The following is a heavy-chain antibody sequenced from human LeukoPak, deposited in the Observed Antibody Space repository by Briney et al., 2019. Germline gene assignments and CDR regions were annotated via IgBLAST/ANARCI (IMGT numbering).Heavy chain of an antibody. V-gene: IGHV4-59*01. CDR1: GGSISSYY. CDR2: IYYSGST. Sequence: PSETLSLTWTVSGGSISSYYWSWIRQPPGKGLEWIGYIYYSGSTNYNPSLKSRVTISVDTSKNQFSLKLSSVTAADTAVYYCARDRFYYYGMDVWGKGTTVTVSS. J-gene: IGHJ6*04. CDR3: ARDRFYYYGMDV.